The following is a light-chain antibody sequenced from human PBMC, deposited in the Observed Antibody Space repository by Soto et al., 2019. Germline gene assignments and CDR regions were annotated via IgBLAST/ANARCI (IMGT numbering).Light chain of an antibody. J-gene: IGKJ1*01. CDR3: QQYSNWPPGT. Sequence: ETVMTQSPGTLSVSLGERATLSCRASQSVRSNLAWYQQKPGQAPRLLIYGASTRATGIPARFSGSGSGTEFTLTISSLQSEDFAVYYCQQYSNWPPGTFGQGTKVDIK. CDR1: QSVRSN. CDR2: GAS. V-gene: IGKV3-15*01.